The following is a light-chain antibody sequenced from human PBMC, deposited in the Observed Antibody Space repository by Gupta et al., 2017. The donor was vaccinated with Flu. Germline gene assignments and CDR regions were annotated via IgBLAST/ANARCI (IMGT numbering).Light chain of an antibody. Sequence: AIRMTQSSSSLSASTGDRVTITCRASQGISSYLAWYQQKPGKAPKLLIYAASTLQSGVPSRFSGSGSGTDFTLTISCLQSEDFAAYYCQQDNSSPWTFGQGTKVEIK. V-gene: IGKV1-8*01. J-gene: IGKJ1*01. CDR2: AAS. CDR1: QGISSY. CDR3: QQDNSSPWT.